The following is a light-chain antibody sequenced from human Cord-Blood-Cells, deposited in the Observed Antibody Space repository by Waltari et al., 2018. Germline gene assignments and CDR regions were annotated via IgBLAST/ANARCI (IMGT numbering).Light chain of an antibody. CDR3: AAWDDSLSGVV. CDR2: RNN. Sequence: QSVLTQPPSASGTPGQRVTISCSGSSSNIGSNYVYWYQQLPGPGPKLRIYRNNRRPLGVPDRFSGSKSGTSASLAISGLRSEDEADYYGAAWDDSLSGVVFGGGTKLTVL. CDR1: SSNIGSNY. V-gene: IGLV1-47*01. J-gene: IGLJ2*01.